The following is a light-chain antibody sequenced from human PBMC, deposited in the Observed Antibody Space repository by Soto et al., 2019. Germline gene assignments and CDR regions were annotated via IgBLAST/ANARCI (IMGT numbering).Light chain of an antibody. J-gene: IGKJ1*01. CDR2: DTS. Sequence: DIQMTQSPASLSASVGDRVTMTCRASRSISRYLSWYQQKPGKAPNLLIFDTSTLQSGVPSRFSCSGTGTAFSLAISSLQPEDFATYYCQQCDSSPWTFGQGTKVEV. CDR1: RSISRY. V-gene: IGKV1-39*01. CDR3: QQCDSSPWT.